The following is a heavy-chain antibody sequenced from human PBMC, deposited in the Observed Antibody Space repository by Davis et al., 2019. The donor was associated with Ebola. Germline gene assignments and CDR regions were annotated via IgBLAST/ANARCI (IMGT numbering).Heavy chain of an antibody. CDR2: ITGSGGSP. CDR3: VKGRGILLDCFDV. V-gene: IGHV3-23*01. J-gene: IGHJ3*01. CDR1: GFTVSSYY. D-gene: IGHD1-1*01. Sequence: PGGSLRLSCEASGFTVSSYYMNWVRQAPGKGLEWVSGITGSGGSPYYADSVKGRFTISRDKSKNMLYLQMSSLRVGDTAVYYCVKGRGILLDCFDVWGHGTRVTVSS.